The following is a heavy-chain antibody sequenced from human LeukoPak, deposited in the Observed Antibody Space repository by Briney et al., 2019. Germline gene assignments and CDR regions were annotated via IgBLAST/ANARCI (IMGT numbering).Heavy chain of an antibody. CDR1: YASITGHY. J-gene: IGHJ6*03. CDR3: ARVPTYISASRYLDV. V-gene: IGHV4-59*11. Sequence: SETLSLTCTVSYASITGHYWIWIRQPPGKGLEWIGCLLYSGYTEINPSLKSRVTISVDTSRSQFSLKLRSVTAADTAVYYCARVPTYISASRYLDVWGEGTTVTVSS. D-gene: IGHD2-15*01. CDR2: LLYSGYT.